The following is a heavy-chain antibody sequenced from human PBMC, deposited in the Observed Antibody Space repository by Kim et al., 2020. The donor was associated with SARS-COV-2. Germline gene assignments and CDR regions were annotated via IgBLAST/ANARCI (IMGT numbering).Heavy chain of an antibody. V-gene: IGHV3-49*04. J-gene: IGHJ4*02. CDR3: TRDRGGSYSGYLDY. D-gene: IGHD1-26*01. CDR1: GFTFGDYA. Sequence: GSLRLSCTASGFTFGDYAMSWVRRAPGKGLEWVSFIRTKTYGGTTEYAASVKGRFTISRDDSKSIVYLQLSSLKTEDTAVYFCTRDRGGSYSGYLDYWGQGTLVTVSS. CDR2: IRTKTYGGTT.